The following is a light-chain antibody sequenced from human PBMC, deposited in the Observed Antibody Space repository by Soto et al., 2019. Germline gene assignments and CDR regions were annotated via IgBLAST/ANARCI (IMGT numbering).Light chain of an antibody. CDR1: QSFSSSY. Sequence: ELVLTQSPGTLSLSPGERATLSCRASQSFSSSYLAWYQQKPGQAPRLVIYGASIRATGIPDRFSGSGSGTDFTLTISRLEPEDFAVYYCQQYGTSRTFGQGTKVDIK. J-gene: IGKJ1*01. V-gene: IGKV3-20*01. CDR3: QQYGTSRT. CDR2: GAS.